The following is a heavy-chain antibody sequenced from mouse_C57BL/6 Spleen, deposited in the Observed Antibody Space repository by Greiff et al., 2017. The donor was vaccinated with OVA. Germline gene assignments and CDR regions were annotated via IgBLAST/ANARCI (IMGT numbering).Heavy chain of an antibody. J-gene: IGHJ4*01. D-gene: IGHD3-1*01. CDR3: ARSGDYGAMDY. CDR2: IDPSDSYT. CDR1: GYTFTSYW. Sequence: QVQLQQPGAELVMPGASVKLSCKASGYTFTSYWMHWVKQRPGQGLEWIGEIDPSDSYTNYNQKFKGKSTLTVDKSSSTAYMQLISLTSEDSAVYYCARSGDYGAMDYWGQGTSVTVSS. V-gene: IGHV1-69*01.